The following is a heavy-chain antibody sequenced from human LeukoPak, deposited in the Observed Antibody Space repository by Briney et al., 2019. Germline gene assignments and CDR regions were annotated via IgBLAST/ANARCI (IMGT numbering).Heavy chain of an antibody. J-gene: IGHJ4*02. CDR3: AKDVYDFWSGYYNSYDY. CDR2: ISGSGGST. V-gene: IGHV3-23*01. CDR1: GFTFSSYG. Sequence: GGSLRLSCAASGFTFSSYGMSWARQAPGKGLEWVSTISGSGGSTYYADSVKGRFTISRDNSKNTLYLQMNSLRAEDTAVYYCAKDVYDFWSGYYNSYDYWGQGTLVTVSS. D-gene: IGHD3-3*01.